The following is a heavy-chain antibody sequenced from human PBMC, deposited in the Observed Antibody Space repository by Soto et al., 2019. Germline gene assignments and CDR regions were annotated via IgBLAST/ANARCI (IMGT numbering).Heavy chain of an antibody. D-gene: IGHD3-3*01. CDR3: YYFWWEH. CDR1: GFTFNNYD. CDR2: ISSAGSTT. Sequence: QVQLVESGGGVVQPGRSLRLSCAASGFTFNNYDMHWVRQAPGKGLEWVAVISSAGSTTYYADSVKGRFTLSRDNSKNTLYLQMNNLRVDDTAVYYCYYFWWEHWGQGTRVTVSS. V-gene: IGHV3-30-3*01. J-gene: IGHJ4*02.